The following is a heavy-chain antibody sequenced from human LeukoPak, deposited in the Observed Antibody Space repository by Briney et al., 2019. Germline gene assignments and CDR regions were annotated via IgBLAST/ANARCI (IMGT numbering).Heavy chain of an antibody. CDR1: GFTFSSSA. V-gene: IGHV3-23*01. CDR2: ISGSGGST. Sequence: PGGSLRLSCAASGFTFSSSAINWVRQAPGKGLEWVSAISGSGGSTYYADSVKGRFAISRDNSKNTLYLQMNSLRAEDTAVYYCAKGGHRNYGSGSHTHLDPWGQGTLVTVSS. D-gene: IGHD3-10*01. J-gene: IGHJ5*02. CDR3: AKGGHRNYGSGSHTHLDP.